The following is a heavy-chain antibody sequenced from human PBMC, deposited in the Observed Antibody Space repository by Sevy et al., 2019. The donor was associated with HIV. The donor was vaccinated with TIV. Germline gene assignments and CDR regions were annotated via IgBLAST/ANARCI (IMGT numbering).Heavy chain of an antibody. CDR3: ASPGRSRSSFYFDY. D-gene: IGHD6-6*01. CDR1: GYAISSGYY. V-gene: IGHV4-38-2*01. J-gene: IGHJ4*02. Sequence: SDTLSLTCAVSGYAISSGYYWGWIRQPPGKGLEWIGSIYHRGRTYYNPSLKSRVTIPVDTSKNQFSLKLSSVTAADTAVYYCASPGRSRSSFYFDYWGQGTLVTVSS. CDR2: IYHRGRT.